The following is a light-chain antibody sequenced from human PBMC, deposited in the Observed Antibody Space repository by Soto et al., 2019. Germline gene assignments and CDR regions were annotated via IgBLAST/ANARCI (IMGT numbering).Light chain of an antibody. CDR1: SSDVGGYNY. CDR2: DVS. Sequence: QSALTQPRSVSGSPGQSVTISCTGTSSDVGGYNYVSWYQQHPGKAPKVMIYDVSERPSGVPDRFSRSKSGNTASLTISGLQAEDEADYYCCSYAGSPRYVFGTGTKVTVL. V-gene: IGLV2-11*01. CDR3: CSYAGSPRYV. J-gene: IGLJ1*01.